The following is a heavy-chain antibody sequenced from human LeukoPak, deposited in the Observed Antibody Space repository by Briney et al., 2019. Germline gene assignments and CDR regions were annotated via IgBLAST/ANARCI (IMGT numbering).Heavy chain of an antibody. J-gene: IGHJ4*02. D-gene: IGHD5/OR15-5a*01. CDR1: GFTFSDYW. CDR3: VRGQIRVSVNVH. CDR2: IKGDGSET. V-gene: IGHV3-74*01. Sequence: PGGPLRLSCAASGFTFSDYWMHWVRQVPGKGLVWVSRIKGDGSETNYADSVKGRFTISRDNAKNTLFLQMNSLRVEDTAVYYCVRGQIRVSVNVHWGQGTLVTVSS.